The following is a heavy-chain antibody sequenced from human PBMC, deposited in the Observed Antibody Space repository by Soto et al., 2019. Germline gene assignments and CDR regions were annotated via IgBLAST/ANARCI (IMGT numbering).Heavy chain of an antibody. CDR2: IYYSGST. CDR3: ASGVHLAPDY. V-gene: IGHV4-31*02. Sequence: WTWIRQHPGKGLEWIGYIYYSGSTYYNPSLKSRVSISADTSKNQFSLKLSSVTAADTAVYYCASGVHLAPDYWGQGTLVTVSS. J-gene: IGHJ4*02. D-gene: IGHD3-10*01.